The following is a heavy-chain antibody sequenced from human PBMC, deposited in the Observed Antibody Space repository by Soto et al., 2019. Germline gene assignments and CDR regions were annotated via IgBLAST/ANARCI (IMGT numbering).Heavy chain of an antibody. Sequence: SQTLSLTCTVSGGSIRSYYWSWIRQPPGKGLEWIGYIYYSGSTNYNPSLKSRVTISVDTSKNQFSLKLSSVTAADTAVYYCARGTNIAVAGYYYYMDVWGKGTTVTVSS. V-gene: IGHV4-59*01. CDR1: GGSIRSYY. J-gene: IGHJ6*03. D-gene: IGHD6-19*01. CDR2: IYYSGST. CDR3: ARGTNIAVAGYYYYMDV.